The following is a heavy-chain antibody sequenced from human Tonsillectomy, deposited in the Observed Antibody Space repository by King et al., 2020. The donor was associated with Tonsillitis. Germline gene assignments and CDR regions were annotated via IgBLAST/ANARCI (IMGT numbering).Heavy chain of an antibody. CDR3: SFWTGAQDY. CDR2: MSRSGST. J-gene: IGHJ4*02. V-gene: IGHV4-39*01. D-gene: IGHD3/OR15-3a*01. Sequence: QLQESGPGLVKPSETLSLTCTVSGGSISSYTYYWGWVRHAPGKGLEWIGRMSRSGSTPYNPSLRSRVTISVDTSKSKLSWGLDSVTPADTAVYYCSFWTGAQDYWGLGTLVTVSS. CDR1: GGSISSYTYY.